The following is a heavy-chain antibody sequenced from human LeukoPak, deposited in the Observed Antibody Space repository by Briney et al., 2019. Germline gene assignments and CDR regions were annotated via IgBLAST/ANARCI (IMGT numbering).Heavy chain of an antibody. CDR3: ALIWFGDQYRGGFDY. V-gene: IGHV1-3*01. CDR2: INAGDGNT. D-gene: IGHD3-10*01. CDR1: GYTFTTYA. J-gene: IGHJ4*02. Sequence: ASVKVSCKAAGYTFTTYAIHWVRQAPGRRLEWMGWINAGDGNTRYLQKFQGRVTITRDTSASIAYMDLSSLRSEDTAVYYCALIWFGDQYRGGFDYWGQGTLVTVSS.